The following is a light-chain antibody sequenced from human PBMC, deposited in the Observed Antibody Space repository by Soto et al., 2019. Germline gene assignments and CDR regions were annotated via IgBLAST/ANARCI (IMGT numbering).Light chain of an antibody. Sequence: EIVWPLSAGTLSLPPGESDTRSCRASRTINKNYFAWYQKKPGQDPRTLMYSASSRATGIPDRFSGNVSGTDFNLTFSRLETEECAVYYGQYSGRSPLTCGGGTTG. CDR1: RTINKNY. J-gene: IGKJ4*01. CDR2: SAS. V-gene: IGKV3-20*01. CDR3: QYSGRSPLT.